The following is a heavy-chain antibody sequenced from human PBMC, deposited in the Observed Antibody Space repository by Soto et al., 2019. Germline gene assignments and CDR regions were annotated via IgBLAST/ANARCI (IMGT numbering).Heavy chain of an antibody. J-gene: IGHJ6*02. CDR3: ARVRVVVGLYYYGMDV. Sequence: SETLSLTCAVSGGSISSSNWWSWVRQPPGKGLEWIGEIYHSGGTNYNPSLKSRVTISVDKSKNQFSLKLSSVTAADTAVYYCARVRVVVGLYYYGMDVWGQGTTVTVSS. CDR2: IYHSGGT. CDR1: GGSISSSNW. D-gene: IGHD2-15*01. V-gene: IGHV4-4*02.